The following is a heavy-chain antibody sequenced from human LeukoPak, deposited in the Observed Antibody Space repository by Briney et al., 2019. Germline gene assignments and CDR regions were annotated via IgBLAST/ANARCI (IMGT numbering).Heavy chain of an antibody. V-gene: IGHV1-8*01. CDR1: GYTFTSYD. CDR3: ARGRGMATIGWFDP. CDR2: MNPNSGNT. D-gene: IGHD5-24*01. J-gene: IGHJ5*02. Sequence: ASAKVSCKASGYTFTSYDINWVRQATGQGLEWMGWMNPNSGNTGYAQKFQGRVTMTKNTSISTAYMEVSSLRSEDTAVYYCARGRGMATIGWFDPWGQGTLVTVSS.